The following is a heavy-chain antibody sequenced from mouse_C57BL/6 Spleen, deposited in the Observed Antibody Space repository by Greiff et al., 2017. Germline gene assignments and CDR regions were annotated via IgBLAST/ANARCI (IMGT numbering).Heavy chain of an antibody. CDR3: TGYDYDRGGWFAY. J-gene: IGHJ3*01. Sequence: EVKVEESGGGLVQPGGSMKLSCVASGFTFSNYWMNWVRQSPEKGLEWVAQIRLKSDNYATHYAESVKGRFTISRDDSKSSVYLQMNNLRAEDTGIYYCTGYDYDRGGWFAYWGQGTLVTVSA. CDR2: IRLKSDNYAT. V-gene: IGHV6-3*01. CDR1: GFTFSNYW. D-gene: IGHD2-4*01.